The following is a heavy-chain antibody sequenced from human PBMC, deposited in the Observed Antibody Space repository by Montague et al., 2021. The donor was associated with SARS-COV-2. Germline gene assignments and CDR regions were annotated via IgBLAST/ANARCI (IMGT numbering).Heavy chain of an antibody. CDR1: GGSINSDGYY. J-gene: IGHJ4*02. Sequence: TLSLACTVSGGSINSDGYYWTWLRQHPVMGLEWIGYVYHTGNTHYSPSLQSRLTISVDTSKNQFSLKLSSVTAAATAVYYCARATLGITMLVRVMTAIDYYFDYWGQGNLVTVSS. D-gene: IGHD3-22*01. V-gene: IGHV4-31*03. CDR3: ARATLGITMLVRVMTAIDYYFDY. CDR2: VYHTGNT.